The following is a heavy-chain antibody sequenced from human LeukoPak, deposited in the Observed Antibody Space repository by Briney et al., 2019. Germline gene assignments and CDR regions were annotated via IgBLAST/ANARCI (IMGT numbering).Heavy chain of an antibody. D-gene: IGHD6-13*01. CDR2: IYYSGST. J-gene: IGHJ5*02. CDR1: GGSISSYY. V-gene: IGHV4-59*05. Sequence: SETLSLTCTVSGGSISSYYWSWIRQPPGKGLEWIGSIYYSGSTYYNPSLKSRVTISVDTSKNQFSLKLSSVTAADTAVYYCATCIAAAGRGGFDPWGQGTLVTVSS. CDR3: ATCIAAAGRGGFDP.